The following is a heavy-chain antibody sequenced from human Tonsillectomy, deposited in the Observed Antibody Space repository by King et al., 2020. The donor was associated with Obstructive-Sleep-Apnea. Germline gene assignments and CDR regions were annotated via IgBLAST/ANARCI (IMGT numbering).Heavy chain of an antibody. J-gene: IGHJ4*02. CDR2: IYHSGST. CDR3: ARVFPGADCFDY. Sequence: VQLQESGPGLVKPSGTLSLTCAVSGGSISNSNLWSWVLQPPGKGLEWIGEIYHSGSTNYNPPLKRRVTISVDKSKNQFSLKLSSVTAADTALYYCARVFPGADCFDYWGQGTLVTVSS. V-gene: IGHV4-4*02. D-gene: IGHD4/OR15-4a*01. CDR1: GGSISNSNL.